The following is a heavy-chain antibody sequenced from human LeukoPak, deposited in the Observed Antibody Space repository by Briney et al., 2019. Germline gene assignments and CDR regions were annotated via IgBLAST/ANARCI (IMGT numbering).Heavy chain of an antibody. J-gene: IGHJ5*02. CDR3: ATNILVRDIINWFDP. CDR2: IKPNSGDT. V-gene: IGHV1-2*02. Sequence: ASVKVPCKASGYTFTGYYMHWVRQAPGQGLEWMGWIKPNSGDTRSAQKFQGRVTMTRDTPISTAYMELSSLRYDDTAVYYCATNILVRDIINWFDPWGQGTLVTVSS. CDR1: GYTFTGYY. D-gene: IGHD3-10*01.